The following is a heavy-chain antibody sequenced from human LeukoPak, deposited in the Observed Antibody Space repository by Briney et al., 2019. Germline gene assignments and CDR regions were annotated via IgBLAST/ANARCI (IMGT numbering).Heavy chain of an antibody. CDR3: ASGIAAAWGAFDI. V-gene: IGHV1-8*03. CDR1: GYTFTSYD. Sequence: GASVKVSCKASGYTFTSYDINWVRQANGQGLEWMGWMNPNSGNTGYAQKFQGRVTITRNTSISTAYMELSSLRSEDTAVYYCASGIAAAWGAFDIWGQGTMVTVSS. J-gene: IGHJ3*02. D-gene: IGHD6-13*01. CDR2: MNPNSGNT.